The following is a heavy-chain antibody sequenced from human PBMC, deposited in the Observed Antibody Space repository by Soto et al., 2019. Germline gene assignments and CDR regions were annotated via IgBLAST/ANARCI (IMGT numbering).Heavy chain of an antibody. CDR1: GYSFTSYW. CDR2: IDPSDSYT. D-gene: IGHD3-22*01. CDR3: ARFTIADVYYDSSGYYGMDV. Sequence: GESLKISCKGSGYSFTSYWISWVRQMPGKGLEWMGRIDPSDSYTNYSPSFQGHVTISADKSISTAYLQWSSLKASDTAMYYCARFTIADVYYDSSGYYGMDVWGQGTTVTDSS. V-gene: IGHV5-10-1*01. J-gene: IGHJ6*02.